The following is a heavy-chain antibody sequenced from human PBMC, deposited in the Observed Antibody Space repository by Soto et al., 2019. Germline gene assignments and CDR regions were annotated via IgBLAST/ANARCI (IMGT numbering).Heavy chain of an antibody. CDR3: ARDPPYYYDSSGYFYPDAFDI. D-gene: IGHD3-22*01. Sequence: PSETLSLTCTVSGGSISSGGYYWSWIRQHPGKGLEWIGYIYYSGSTYYNPSLKSRVTISVDTSKNQLSLKLSSVTAADTAVYYCARDPPYYYDSSGYFYPDAFDIWGQGTMVTVSS. CDR2: IYYSGST. CDR1: GGSISSGGYY. J-gene: IGHJ3*02. V-gene: IGHV4-31*03.